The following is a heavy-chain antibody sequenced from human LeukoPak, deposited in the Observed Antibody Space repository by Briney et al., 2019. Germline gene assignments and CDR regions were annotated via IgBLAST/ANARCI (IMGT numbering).Heavy chain of an antibody. CDR1: GGSFSGYY. CDR2: IYYSGST. CDR3: ARVNDSSGYYYGFDY. D-gene: IGHD3-22*01. J-gene: IGHJ4*02. Sequence: SETLSLTCAVYGGSFSGYYWSWIRQHPGKGLEWIGYIYYSGSTYYNPSLKSRVTISVDTSKNQFSLKLSSVTAADTAVYYCARVNDSSGYYYGFDYWGQGTLVTVSS. V-gene: IGHV4-31*11.